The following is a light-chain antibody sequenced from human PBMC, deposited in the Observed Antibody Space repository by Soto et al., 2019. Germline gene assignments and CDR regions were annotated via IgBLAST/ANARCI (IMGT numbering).Light chain of an antibody. CDR2: RNN. CDR1: SSNIGSNY. V-gene: IGLV1-47*01. CDR3: AAWDDSLSARVV. Sequence: QSVLTQPPSASGTPGQRVTISCSGSSSNIGSNYVYWYQQLPGTAPKLLIYRNNQRPSGVPDRFSGSKSGTSASLXISGLRSEDEADYYCAAWDDSLSARVVFGGGTKLTVL. J-gene: IGLJ2*01.